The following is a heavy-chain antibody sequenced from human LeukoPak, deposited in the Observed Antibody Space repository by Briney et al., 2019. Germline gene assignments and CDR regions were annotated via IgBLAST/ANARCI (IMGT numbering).Heavy chain of an antibody. CDR2: AYYNGNT. J-gene: IGHJ6*02. CDR3: ARGHPPNLDV. CDR1: GGSIGTDH. V-gene: IGHV4-59*01. Sequence: SETLSLTCTVSGGSIGTDHWSWIRQPPGKGLDWIGYAYYNGNTNYNPSLNSRVTISVDTSNNQFSLRLTSVTTADTAVYYCARGHPPNLDVWGQGTTVTVSS.